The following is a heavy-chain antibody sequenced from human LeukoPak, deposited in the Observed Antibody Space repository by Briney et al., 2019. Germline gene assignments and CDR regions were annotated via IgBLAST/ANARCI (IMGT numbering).Heavy chain of an antibody. CDR2: IIGGGGST. CDR1: GFTFNNYG. V-gene: IGHV3-23*01. CDR3: AKDGAWLRFDD. Sequence: GGTLGLSCAASGFTFNNYGMSWVRQAPGKGLEWVSGIIGGGGSTYYADSVKGRFTISGDNSRNTLFLQMNSLRAEDTAVYYCAKDGAWLRFDDWGQGILVTVSS. D-gene: IGHD5-12*01. J-gene: IGHJ4*02.